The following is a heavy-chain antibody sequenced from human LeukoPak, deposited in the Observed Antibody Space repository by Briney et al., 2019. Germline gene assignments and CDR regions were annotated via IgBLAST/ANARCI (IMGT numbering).Heavy chain of an antibody. CDR1: GYTFTSYG. Sequence: SVKVSCKASGYTFTSYGISWVRQAPGQGLEWMGRIIPILGIANYAQKFQGRVTITADKSTGTAYMELSSLRSEDTAVYYCARGGSSIDYWGQGTLVTVPS. CDR2: IIPILGIA. V-gene: IGHV1-69*04. D-gene: IGHD2-15*01. CDR3: ARGGSSIDY. J-gene: IGHJ4*02.